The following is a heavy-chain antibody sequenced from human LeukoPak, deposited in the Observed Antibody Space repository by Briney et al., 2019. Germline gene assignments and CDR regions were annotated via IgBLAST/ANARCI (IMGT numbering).Heavy chain of an antibody. V-gene: IGHV3-33*01. D-gene: IGHD3-3*01. CDR3: ARDPYYDFWSGYYTYYYYGMDV. Sequence: PGGSLRLSCAASGFTFSSYGMHWVRQAPGKGLEWVAVIWYDGSNKHYADSVKGRFTISRDNSKNTLYLQMNSLRAEDTAVYYCARDPYYDFWSGYYTYYYYGMDVWGQGTTVTVSS. J-gene: IGHJ6*02. CDR1: GFTFSSYG. CDR2: IWYDGSNK.